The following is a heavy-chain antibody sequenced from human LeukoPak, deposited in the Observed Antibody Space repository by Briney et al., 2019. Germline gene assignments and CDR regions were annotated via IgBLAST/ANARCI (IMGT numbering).Heavy chain of an antibody. D-gene: IGHD1-20*01. CDR1: GFTFSSYA. CDR3: AKDLRGITGTALGHLPDYYMDV. CDR2: ISGSGGST. J-gene: IGHJ6*03. V-gene: IGHV3-23*01. Sequence: GGSLRLSCAASGFTFSSYAMSWVRQAPGKGLEWVSAISGSGGSTYYADSVKGRFTISRDNSKNTLYLQMNSLRAEDTAVYYCAKDLRGITGTALGHLPDYYMDVWGKGTTVTVSS.